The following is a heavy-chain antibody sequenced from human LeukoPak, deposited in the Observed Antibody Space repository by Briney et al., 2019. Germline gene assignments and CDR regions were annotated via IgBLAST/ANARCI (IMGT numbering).Heavy chain of an antibody. J-gene: IGHJ4*02. CDR2: IGTAGDT. D-gene: IGHD2-15*01. Sequence: PGGSLRLSCAASGFTFSSYDMHWVRQATGKGLEWVSAIGTAGDTYYPGSVKGRFTISRDNAKNSLYLQMNSLRAEDTAVYYCARGYCSGGSCPESQTGYFDYWGQGTLVTVSS. CDR1: GFTFSSYD. V-gene: IGHV3-13*01. CDR3: ARGYCSGGSCPESQTGYFDY.